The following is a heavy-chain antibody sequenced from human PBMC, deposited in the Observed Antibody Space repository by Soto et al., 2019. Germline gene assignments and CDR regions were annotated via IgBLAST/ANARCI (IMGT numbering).Heavy chain of an antibody. J-gene: IGHJ4*02. CDR3: ARVDSSSWYGSIYYFDY. CDR1: GFTVSSNY. CDR2: IYSGGST. Sequence: GGSLRLSCAASGFTVSSNYMSWVRQAPGKGLEWVSVIYSGGSTYYADSVKGRFTISRHNSKNTLYLQMNSLRAEDTAVYYCARVDSSSWYGSIYYFDYWGQGTLVTVSS. V-gene: IGHV3-53*04. D-gene: IGHD6-13*01.